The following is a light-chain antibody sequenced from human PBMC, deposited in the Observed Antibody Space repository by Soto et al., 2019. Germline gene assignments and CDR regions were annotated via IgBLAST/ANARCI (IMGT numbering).Light chain of an antibody. CDR1: ETVSSY. J-gene: IGKJ5*01. V-gene: IGKV3-11*01. Sequence: DIVLTQSPVTLSLSPGDRATLSCRASETVSSYLLWYQQKPGQDPRLLIYDASERATGIPARFSGSGSETDFTLTISSLEPEDFGVYYCLHRMNWPLTCGQGTRREIK. CDR2: DAS. CDR3: LHRMNWPLT.